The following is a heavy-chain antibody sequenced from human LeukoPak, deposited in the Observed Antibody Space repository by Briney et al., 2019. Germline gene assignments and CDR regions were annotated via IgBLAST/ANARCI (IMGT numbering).Heavy chain of an antibody. Sequence: GGSLRLSCAASGINVSSNYMSWVRQAPGEGLEWVSVIYSGGSTNYADFVKGRLIISRDNAKNTLYLQIISLGAECTAMYYCAMASRKVTRHQLVTDYSFDIWGQGTMVAVSS. D-gene: IGHD6-13*01. CDR3: AMASRKVTRHQLVTDYSFDI. V-gene: IGHV3-66*01. J-gene: IGHJ3*02. CDR1: GINVSSNY. CDR2: IYSGGST.